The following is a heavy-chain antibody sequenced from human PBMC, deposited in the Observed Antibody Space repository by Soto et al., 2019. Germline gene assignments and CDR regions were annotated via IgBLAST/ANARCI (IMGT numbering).Heavy chain of an antibody. J-gene: IGHJ5*02. Sequence: PSETLSITCAVSVGSISSSNWGSCFRQPPVKGLEWIGEIYHSGSTNYNPSLKSRVTISVDKCKNQFSLKLSSVTAADTAVYYCASGWYYYGSGTYYGWFDPWGQGTMVTVSS. D-gene: IGHD3-10*01. CDR1: VGSISSSNW. CDR2: IYHSGST. CDR3: ASGWYYYGSGTYYGWFDP. V-gene: IGHV4-4*02.